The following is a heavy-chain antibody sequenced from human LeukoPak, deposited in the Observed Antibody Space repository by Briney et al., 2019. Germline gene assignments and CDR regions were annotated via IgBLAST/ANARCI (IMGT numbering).Heavy chain of an antibody. D-gene: IGHD1-26*01. J-gene: IGHJ3*02. Sequence: SETLSLTCTVSGGSISSYYWSWIRQPPGKGLEWIGYVYYSGSTNDNPSLKSRVTISIDTSKNQFSLKVSSVTAADTAVYYCARDGRHDAFDIWGRGTMVTVSS. CDR1: GGSISSYY. V-gene: IGHV4-59*01. CDR2: VYYSGST. CDR3: ARDGRHDAFDI.